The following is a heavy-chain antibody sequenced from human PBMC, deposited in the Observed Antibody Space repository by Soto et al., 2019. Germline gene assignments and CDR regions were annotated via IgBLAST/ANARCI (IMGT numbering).Heavy chain of an antibody. CDR2: IEYSGST. V-gene: IGHV4-59*13. CDR1: GSSISRYY. Sequence: SETLSLSCTVSGSSISRYYWSWIRQPPGKGLEWIVDIEYSGSTNYNPSLKSRATISVDTSKNQFSLKLSSVTAADTAVYYCASYSGYGWSYYYYMDVWGKGTTVTSP. J-gene: IGHJ6*03. D-gene: IGHD5-12*01. CDR3: ASYSGYGWSYYYYMDV.